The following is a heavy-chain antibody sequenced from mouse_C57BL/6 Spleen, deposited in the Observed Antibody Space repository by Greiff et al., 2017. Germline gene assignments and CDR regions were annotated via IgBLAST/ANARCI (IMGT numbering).Heavy chain of an antibody. D-gene: IGHD2-4*01. V-gene: IGHV1-69*01. CDR1: GYTFTSYW. CDR3: AGDDYDGSWFAY. Sequence: QVQLQQPGAELVMPGASVKLSCKASGYTFTSYWMHWVKQRPGQGLEWIGEIDPSDSYTNYNQKFKGKSTLTVDKSSSTAYMQLSSLTSEDSAVYYCAGDDYDGSWFAYWGQGTLVTVSA. CDR2: IDPSDSYT. J-gene: IGHJ3*01.